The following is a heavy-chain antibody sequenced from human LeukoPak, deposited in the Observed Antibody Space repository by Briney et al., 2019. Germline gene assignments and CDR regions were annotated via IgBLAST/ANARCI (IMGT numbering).Heavy chain of an antibody. J-gene: IGHJ6*03. D-gene: IGHD2-2*01. CDR3: AKHQRDIVVVPAGVGYYMDV. V-gene: IGHV3-23*01. CDR2: ISGSGGST. CDR1: GFTFSSYA. Sequence: GGSLRLSCAASGFTFSSYAMSWVRQAPGKGLEWVSAISGSGGSTYYADSVKGRFTISRDNSKNTLYLQMNSPRAEDTAVYYCAKHQRDIVVVPAGVGYYMDVWGKGTMVTVSS.